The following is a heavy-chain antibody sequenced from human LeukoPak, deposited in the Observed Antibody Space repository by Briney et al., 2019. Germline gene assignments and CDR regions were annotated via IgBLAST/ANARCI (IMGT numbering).Heavy chain of an antibody. CDR2: IKCDGSEK. Sequence: GGSLRLSCAASGFTFSSSWMHWVCQAPEKGLEWVADIKCDGSEKYYVDSVKGRLTISRDNAKNSLYLQVNSLRAEDTAVYYCARDRGYFDYWGQGTLVTVSS. J-gene: IGHJ4*02. CDR3: ARDRGYFDY. CDR1: GFTFSSSW. D-gene: IGHD3-16*01. V-gene: IGHV3-52*01.